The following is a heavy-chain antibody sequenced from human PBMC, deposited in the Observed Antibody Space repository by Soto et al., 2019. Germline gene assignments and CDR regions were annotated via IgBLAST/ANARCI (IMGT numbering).Heavy chain of an antibody. Sequence: ASVKVSCKASGGTFSSYAISWVRQAPGQGLEWMGGIIPIFGTANYAQKFQGRVTITADESTSTAYMELSSLRSEDTAVYYCARDGPPRLQQQLVFWYWGQGTLVTVSS. D-gene: IGHD6-13*01. CDR1: GGTFSSYA. V-gene: IGHV1-69*13. CDR2: IIPIFGTA. J-gene: IGHJ4*02. CDR3: ARDGPPRLQQQLVFWY.